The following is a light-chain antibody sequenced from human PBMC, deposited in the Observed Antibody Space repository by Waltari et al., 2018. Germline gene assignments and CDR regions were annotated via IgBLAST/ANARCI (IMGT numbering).Light chain of an antibody. CDR3: SSYTGSSTVV. V-gene: IGLV2-14*01. CDR1: RSDVGGYNY. J-gene: IGLJ2*01. Sequence: QSALTQPASVSGSPGQSIIISCTGTRSDVGGYNYVPWYQQYPGKAPKLMIYEVSNRPSGVSNRFSASKSGNTASLTISGLQAEDEADYYCSSYTGSSTVVFGGGTKLTVL. CDR2: EVS.